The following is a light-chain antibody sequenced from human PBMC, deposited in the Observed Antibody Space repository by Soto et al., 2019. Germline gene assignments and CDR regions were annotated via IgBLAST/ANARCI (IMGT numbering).Light chain of an antibody. CDR1: QSVSSS. CDR2: GAS. V-gene: IGKV3-15*01. J-gene: IGKJ4*01. Sequence: EIVMTQSPATLSVSPGERATLSCRASQSVSSSLAWYQQKTGQAPRLLISGASTRATGTPARFSGSGSGTEFTLTISSLQSEDFAVYYCQQYNNWPPLTFGGGTKVELK. CDR3: QQYNNWPPLT.